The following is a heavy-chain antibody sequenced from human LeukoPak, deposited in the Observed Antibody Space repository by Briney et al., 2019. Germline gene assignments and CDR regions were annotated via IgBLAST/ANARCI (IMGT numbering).Heavy chain of an antibody. Sequence: SETLSLTCAVYGGSFSGYYWSWIRQPPGKGLEWIGEINHSGSTNYNPSLKSRVTISVDTSKNQFSLKLSSVTAADTAAYYCARGRVDFWSGYFDYWGQGTLVTVSS. D-gene: IGHD3-3*01. CDR1: GGSFSGYY. CDR3: ARGRVDFWSGYFDY. J-gene: IGHJ4*02. V-gene: IGHV4-34*01. CDR2: INHSGST.